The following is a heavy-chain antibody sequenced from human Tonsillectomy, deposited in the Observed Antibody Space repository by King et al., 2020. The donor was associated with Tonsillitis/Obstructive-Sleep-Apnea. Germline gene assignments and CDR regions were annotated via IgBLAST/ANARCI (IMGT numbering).Heavy chain of an antibody. CDR1: GGSFSGYY. J-gene: IGHJ3*02. V-gene: IGHV4-34*01. Sequence: VQLQQWGAGLLKPSETLSLTCAVYGGSFSGYYWTWIRQSPGKGLDWIGEINHSGSTTYDTFLKTRVTISVDTSKNQFSLKLTSVTAADTAVYYCARGDGDYGDAFNIWGQGTVVSVSS. CDR2: INHSGST. CDR3: ARGDGDYGDAFNI. D-gene: IGHD4-17*01.